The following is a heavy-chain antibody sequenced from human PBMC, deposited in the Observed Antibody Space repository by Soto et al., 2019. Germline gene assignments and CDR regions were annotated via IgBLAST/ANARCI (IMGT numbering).Heavy chain of an antibody. CDR1: GFTFSSYA. J-gene: IGHJ5*02. V-gene: IGHV3-23*01. CDR3: AKDRITMVRGGNWFDP. Sequence: EVQLLESGGGLVQPGGSLRLSCAASGFTFSSYAMSWVRQAPGKRLEWVSAISGSGGSTYYADSVKGRFTISRDNSKNTLDLQMNSLRAEDTAVYYCAKDRITMVRGGNWFDPWGQGTLVTVSS. D-gene: IGHD3-10*01. CDR2: ISGSGGST.